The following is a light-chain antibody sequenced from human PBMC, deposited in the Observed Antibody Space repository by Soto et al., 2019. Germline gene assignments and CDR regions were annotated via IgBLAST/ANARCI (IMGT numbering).Light chain of an antibody. CDR1: QSISSW. V-gene: IGKV1-5*03. Sequence: DIQMTQSPSTLSASVGGRVTITCRASQSISSWLAWYQQKPGKAPKLLIYKASSLESGVPSRFSGSGSGTEFTLTISSLQPDDFATYYCQQYNSWWTFGQGTKLEIK. CDR3: QQYNSWWT. CDR2: KAS. J-gene: IGKJ2*02.